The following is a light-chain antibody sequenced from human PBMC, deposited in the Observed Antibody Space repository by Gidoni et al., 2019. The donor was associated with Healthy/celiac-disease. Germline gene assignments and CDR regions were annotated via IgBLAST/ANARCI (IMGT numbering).Light chain of an antibody. CDR2: AAS. CDR3: QQLNSYPLT. V-gene: IGKV1-9*01. CDR1: QGISSY. J-gene: IGKJ1*01. Sequence: DIQLTQSPSFLSASVGDRVTITCRASQGISSYLAWYQQKPGKAPKLLIYAASTLQSGVPSRFSGSGSGTEFTLTISSLQPEDFATYYFQQLNSYPLTLGQGTKVEIK.